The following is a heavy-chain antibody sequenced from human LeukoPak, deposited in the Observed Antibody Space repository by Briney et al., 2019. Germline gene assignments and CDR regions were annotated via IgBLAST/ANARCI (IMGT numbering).Heavy chain of an antibody. V-gene: IGHV1-18*01. D-gene: IGHD3-22*01. CDR1: GYTFTSYG. CDR3: ARDPPNSYDSSGPPLTTFAY. Sequence: GASVKVSCKASGYTFTSYGISWVRQAPGQGLEWMGWISAYNGNTNYAQKLQGRVTMTTDTSTSTAYMELRSLRSDDTAVYYCARDPPNSYDSSGPPLTTFAYWGQGTLVTVSS. J-gene: IGHJ4*02. CDR2: ISAYNGNT.